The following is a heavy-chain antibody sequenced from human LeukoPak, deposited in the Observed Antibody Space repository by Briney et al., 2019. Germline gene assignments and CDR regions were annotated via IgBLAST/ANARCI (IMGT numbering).Heavy chain of an antibody. V-gene: IGHV4-34*01. CDR1: GGSFSGYY. D-gene: IGHD1-26*01. J-gene: IGHJ5*02. Sequence: PSETLSLTCAVYGGSFSGYYWSWIRQPPGKGLEWIGEINHSGSTNYNPSLKSRVTISVDTSKNQFSLKLSSVTPADTAVYYCARGGNYWPQWWFDPWGQGTLVTVSS. CDR3: ARGGNYWPQWWFDP. CDR2: INHSGST.